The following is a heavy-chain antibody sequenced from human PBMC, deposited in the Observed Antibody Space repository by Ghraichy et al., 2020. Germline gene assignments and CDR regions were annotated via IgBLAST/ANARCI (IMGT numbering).Heavy chain of an antibody. CDR3: ARASTVVRFYYFDGMDV. D-gene: IGHD4-23*01. CDR2: ISSSSRAI. Sequence: GSLRLSCVGSGFTFSGYNMNWVRQSPGKGLEWVSYISSSSRAIFYADSVKGRFTVSRDNAQNSLYLQMKSLRDDDTAIYYCARASTVVRFYYFDGMDVWGQGTTVTVSS. J-gene: IGHJ6*02. V-gene: IGHV3-48*02. CDR1: GFTFSGYN.